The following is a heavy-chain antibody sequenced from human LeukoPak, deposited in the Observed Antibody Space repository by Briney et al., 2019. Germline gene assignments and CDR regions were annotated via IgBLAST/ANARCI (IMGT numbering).Heavy chain of an antibody. CDR3: ARETYYDILTGYYPHDAFDI. V-gene: IGHV4-59*01. CDR2: IYYSGST. J-gene: IGHJ3*02. Sequence: SETLSLTCTVSGGSISSYYWSWIRQPPGKGLEWIGYIYYSGSTNYNPSLTSRVTISVDTSKNQFSLKLSSVTAADTAVYYCARETYYDILTGYYPHDAFDIWGQGTMVTVSS. D-gene: IGHD3-9*01. CDR1: GGSISSYY.